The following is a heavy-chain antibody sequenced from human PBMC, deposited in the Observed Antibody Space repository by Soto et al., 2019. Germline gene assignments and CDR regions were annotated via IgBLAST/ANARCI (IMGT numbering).Heavy chain of an antibody. D-gene: IGHD3-22*01. CDR2: IGTAGDT. CDR1: GFTFSSYD. V-gene: IGHV3-13*04. CDR3: ARGRSSGYYLDYYYGMDV. Sequence: GGSLRLSCAASGFTFSSYDMHWVRQATGKGLEWVSAIGTAGDTYYPGSVKGRFTISRENAKNSLYLQMNSLRAGDTAVYYCARGRSSGYYLDYYYGMDVWGQGTTVTVSS. J-gene: IGHJ6*02.